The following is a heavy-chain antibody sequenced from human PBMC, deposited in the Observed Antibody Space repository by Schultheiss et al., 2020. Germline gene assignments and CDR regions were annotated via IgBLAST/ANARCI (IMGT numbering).Heavy chain of an antibody. D-gene: IGHD3-16*01. Sequence: GGSLRLSCAASGFTFSSYWMHWVRQAPGKGLVWVAVIWYDGSNKYYADSVKGRFTISRDNSKNTLYLQMNSLRAEDTAVYYCAKDGGGDWGQGTLVTVSS. J-gene: IGHJ4*02. CDR1: GFTFSSYW. CDR3: AKDGGGD. V-gene: IGHV3-33*06. CDR2: IWYDGSNK.